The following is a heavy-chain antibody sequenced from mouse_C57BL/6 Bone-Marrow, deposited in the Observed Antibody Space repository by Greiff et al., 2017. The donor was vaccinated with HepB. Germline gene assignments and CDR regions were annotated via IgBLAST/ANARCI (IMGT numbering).Heavy chain of an antibody. CDR3: ARRDDGYYPYFDY. D-gene: IGHD2-3*01. CDR1: GFNIKDYY. CDR2: IDPEDGET. Sequence: EVKLMESGAELVKPGASAKLSCTASGFNIKDYYMHWVKQRTEQGLEWIGRIDPEDGETKYAPKFQGKATITADTSSNTAYLQLSSLTSEDTAVYYCARRDDGYYPYFDYWGQGTTLTVSS. J-gene: IGHJ2*01. V-gene: IGHV14-2*01.